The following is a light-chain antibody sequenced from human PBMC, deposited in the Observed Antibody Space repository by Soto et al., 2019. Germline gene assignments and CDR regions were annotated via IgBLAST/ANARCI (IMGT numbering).Light chain of an antibody. J-gene: IGLJ1*01. CDR2: NVN. CDR1: SSDVGSYDY. CDR3: CSYKASATYV. Sequence: QSALIQPPSVSGSPGQSVTISCTGTSSDVGSYDYVSWCQQHPGTVPKPMIYNVNTRPSGVPDRFSGSKSGNTASMTISGLQAEDEADYLCCSYKASATYVFETGTKVTVL. V-gene: IGLV2-11*01.